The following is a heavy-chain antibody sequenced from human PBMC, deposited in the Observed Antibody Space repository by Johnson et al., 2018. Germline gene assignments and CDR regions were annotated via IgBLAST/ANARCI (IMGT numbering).Heavy chain of an antibody. CDR3: ARDVPMYYYDSSGYKAFDI. V-gene: IGHV3-33*01. D-gene: IGHD3-22*01. Sequence: VRLVEAGGGVVQPRRSLGLCCAASGFTFSSYGMHWVRQAPGKGLEWVAVIWYDGSNKYYADSVKGRFPLSSDNSKNTLYLQMNSLRAEDTAVYYCARDVPMYYYDSSGYKAFDIWGQGTMVTVSS. J-gene: IGHJ3*02. CDR1: GFTFSSYG. CDR2: IWYDGSNK.